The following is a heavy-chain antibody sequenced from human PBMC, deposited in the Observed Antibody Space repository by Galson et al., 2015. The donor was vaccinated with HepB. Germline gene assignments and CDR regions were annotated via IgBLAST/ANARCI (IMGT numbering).Heavy chain of an antibody. V-gene: IGHV7-4-1*02. Sequence: SVKVSCKASGYTFTSYTINWVRQAPGQGLEWMGWINTNTATPTYAQGFTGRFVFSLDTSVTTAYLQINSLKAEDTAVYYGARDVAMLYWGQGTLVTVSS. CDR3: ARDVAMLY. CDR2: INTNTATP. J-gene: IGHJ4*02. CDR1: GYTFTSYT. D-gene: IGHD2-2*01.